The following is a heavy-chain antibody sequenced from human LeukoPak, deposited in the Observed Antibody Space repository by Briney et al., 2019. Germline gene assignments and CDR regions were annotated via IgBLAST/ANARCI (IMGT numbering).Heavy chain of an antibody. CDR3: TKDFQHDGGQD. CDR2: INGNGAST. Sequence: GGSLRLSCAASGFTVSSSYMSWVRQAPGKGLEWVSTINGNGASTHYAESVQGRFTISRDNSKNTLYLQMNSLRADDTALYYCTKDFQHDGGQDWGQGSPVTVSS. J-gene: IGHJ4*02. CDR1: GFTVSSSY. V-gene: IGHV3-23*01. D-gene: IGHD4-23*01.